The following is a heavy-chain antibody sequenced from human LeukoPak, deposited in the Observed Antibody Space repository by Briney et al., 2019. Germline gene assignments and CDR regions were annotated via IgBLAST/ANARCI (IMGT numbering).Heavy chain of an antibody. CDR3: ARDPHSVITMVNDAFDI. D-gene: IGHD3-10*01. J-gene: IGHJ3*02. V-gene: IGHV3-21*01. CDR1: GFTFSSYS. CDR2: ISSSSGYI. Sequence: GGSLRLSCAASGFTFSSYSMNWVRQAPGKGLEWVSSISSSSGYIYYADSVKGRFTISRDNAKNSLYLQMNSLRAEDTAVYYCARDPHSVITMVNDAFDIWGQGTMVTVSS.